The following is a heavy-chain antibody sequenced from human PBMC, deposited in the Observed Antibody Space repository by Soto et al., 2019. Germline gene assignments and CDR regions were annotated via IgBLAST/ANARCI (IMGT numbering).Heavy chain of an antibody. D-gene: IGHD3-22*01. CDR1: GGNFRRYS. CDR3: ARPDEGGYSSDHHYYYALDL. Sequence: QVELLQSGAEVKKPGSSVKVSCRVSGGNFRRYSVSWVRQAPGQGLEWVGGIVPIFGTTNYAQRIQERVTITADEITATVYMELTTLTSDDTAIYYCARPDEGGYSSDHHYYYALDLWGQGTAVTVTS. V-gene: IGHV1-69*01. J-gene: IGHJ6*02. CDR2: IVPIFGTT.